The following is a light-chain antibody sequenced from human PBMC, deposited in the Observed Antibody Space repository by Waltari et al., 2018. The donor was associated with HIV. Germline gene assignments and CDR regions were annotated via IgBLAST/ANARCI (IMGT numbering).Light chain of an antibody. V-gene: IGLV3-1*01. Sequence: SQELTQSPSVAVSPEQPSTITCVGEGMVNQFVWRYQQNAGQYPVLVLYQKREGPAASPERVAGSNLGNEATRTISGSQAMEEAQHFCQTRDSSTAVIFGGVPKLTVL. J-gene: IGLJ2*01. CDR1: GMVNQF. CDR2: QKR. CDR3: QTRDSSTAVI.